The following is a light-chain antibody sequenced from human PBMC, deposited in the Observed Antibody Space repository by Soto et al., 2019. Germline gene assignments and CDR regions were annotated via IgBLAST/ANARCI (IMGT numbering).Light chain of an antibody. J-gene: IGKJ1*01. V-gene: IGKV1-5*03. CDR2: KAS. CDR1: QSVSTW. Sequence: DIQMTQFPSTLSASVGDRVTITCRASQSVSTWLAWFQQKPGKAPKVLIYKASNLETGVPSRFSGSGSGTEFTLTISSLQPDDFATYYCQHYNGSPWTFGQGTKVEIK. CDR3: QHYNGSPWT.